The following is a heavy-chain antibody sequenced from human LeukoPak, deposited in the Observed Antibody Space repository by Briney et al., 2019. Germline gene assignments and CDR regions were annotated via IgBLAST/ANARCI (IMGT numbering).Heavy chain of an antibody. V-gene: IGHV3-11*04. J-gene: IGHJ4*02. D-gene: IGHD3-10*01. CDR2: ISSSGSTI. Sequence: PGGSLRLSCAASGFTFSDYYMSWIRQAPGKGLEWVSYISSSGSTIYYADSVKGRFTISRDNAKNSLYLQMNSLRTEDTAVYYCARAPLLIREYYFDYWGQGTLVTVSS. CDR1: GFTFSDYY. CDR3: ARAPLLIREYYFDY.